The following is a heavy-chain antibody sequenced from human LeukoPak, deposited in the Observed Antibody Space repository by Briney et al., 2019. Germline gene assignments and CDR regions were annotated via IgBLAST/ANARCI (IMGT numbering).Heavy chain of an antibody. D-gene: IGHD6-13*01. CDR3: ARAPGIAAAGPSLYFDY. CDR2: IIPIFGTA. V-gene: IGHV1-69*05. CDR1: GGTFSSYA. J-gene: IGHJ4*02. Sequence: SVKVSCKASGGTFSSYAISWVRQAPGQGLEWMGGIIPIFGTANYAQKFQGRVTITTDESASTAYMELSSLRSEDTAVYYCARAPGIAAAGPSLYFDYWGQGTLVTVSS.